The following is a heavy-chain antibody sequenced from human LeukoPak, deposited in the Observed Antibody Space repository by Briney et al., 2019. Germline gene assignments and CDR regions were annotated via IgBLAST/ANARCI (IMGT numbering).Heavy chain of an antibody. CDR3: AREFTQRDY. V-gene: IGHV3-11*01. J-gene: IGHJ4*02. CDR1: GFTFRDYY. Sequence: KLGGSLRLSCVASGFTFRDYYMSWIRQAPGKGLEWVSYISGSDGTIKYADSVKGRFTISRDNTKNSLYLQMNSLRVEDTAVYYCAREFTQRDYWGQGTLVTVSS. CDR2: ISGSDGTI.